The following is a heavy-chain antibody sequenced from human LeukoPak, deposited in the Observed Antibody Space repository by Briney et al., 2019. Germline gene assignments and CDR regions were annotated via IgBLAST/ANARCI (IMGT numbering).Heavy chain of an antibody. CDR2: ISNDGINE. CDR3: AKDRGDPGYLDY. V-gene: IGHV3-30*18. J-gene: IGHJ4*02. CDR1: GFTFSSYG. D-gene: IGHD3-10*01. Sequence: PGGSLRLSCAASGFTFSSYGIHWVRQAPGKGLDWVAVISNDGINEYYADSVKGRFSISRDNSKNTLYLHMNSLRPGDTAVYYCAKDRGDPGYLDYWGQGTLVTVSS.